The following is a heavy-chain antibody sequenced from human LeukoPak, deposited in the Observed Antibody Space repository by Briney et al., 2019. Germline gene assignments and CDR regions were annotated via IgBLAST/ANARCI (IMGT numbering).Heavy chain of an antibody. Sequence: PSETLSLSCTVSGRSISSYYWSWIRQPPGKGLEWIGYIYYSGSTNYNPSLKSRVTISVDTSKNQFSLKLSSVTAADTAVYYCARGYSYGPIYYFDYWGQGTLVTVSS. D-gene: IGHD5-18*01. CDR1: GRSISSYY. CDR3: ARGYSYGPIYYFDY. CDR2: IYYSGST. J-gene: IGHJ4*02. V-gene: IGHV4-59*01.